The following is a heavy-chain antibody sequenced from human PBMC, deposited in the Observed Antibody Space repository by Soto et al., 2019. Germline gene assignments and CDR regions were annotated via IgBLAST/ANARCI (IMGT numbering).Heavy chain of an antibody. CDR1: GYTFKDYF. CDR3: ARDPSPDFWSGYYDY. D-gene: IGHD3-3*01. Sequence: HLMQSGAEVKQPGASVKVSCKASGYTFKDYFLHWVRQAPGQGLEWMGWINPTNGGTDYAQKFQGRVTITRDTSISTAYMEVSGLRSGDTAVYYCARDPSPDFWSGYYDYWSQGTLITVSS. CDR2: INPTNGGT. J-gene: IGHJ4*02. V-gene: IGHV1-2*02.